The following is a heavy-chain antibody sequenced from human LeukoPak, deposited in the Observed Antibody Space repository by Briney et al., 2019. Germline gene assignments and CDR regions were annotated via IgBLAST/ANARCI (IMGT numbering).Heavy chain of an antibody. CDR3: ARDFGYCSSTSCPKFQR. CDR1: GFTFSDYY. V-gene: IGHV3-11*01. J-gene: IGHJ4*02. Sequence: GGSLRLSCAAPGFTFSDYYMSWIRQAPGKGLEWVSYISSSGSTIYYADSVKGRFTISRDNAKNSLYLQMNSLRAEDTAVYYCARDFGYCSSTSCPKFQRWGQGTLVTVSS. CDR2: ISSSGSTI. D-gene: IGHD2-2*01.